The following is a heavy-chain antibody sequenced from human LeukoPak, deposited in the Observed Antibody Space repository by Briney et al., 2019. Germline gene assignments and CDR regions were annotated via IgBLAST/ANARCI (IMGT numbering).Heavy chain of an antibody. CDR3: ARALGTTVTGATFLDY. D-gene: IGHD4-17*01. CDR2: IYYSGST. J-gene: IGHJ4*02. Sequence: SEALSLTCTGSGGSISSYHWSWIRQPPGKELAWIGYIYYSGSTNYNPSLKSRVTISVDTSKNQFFLKLGSVTAADTAVYYCARALGTTVTGATFLDYWGQGTLVTVSS. CDR1: GGSISSYH. V-gene: IGHV4-59*01.